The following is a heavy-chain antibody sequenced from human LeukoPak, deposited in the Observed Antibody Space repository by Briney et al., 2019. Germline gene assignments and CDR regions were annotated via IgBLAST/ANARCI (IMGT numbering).Heavy chain of an antibody. Sequence: GGSLRLSCAASGFTFSSYAMSWVRQAPGKGLEWVSAISGSSGTPYYADSVKGRFTISRDNSKNTLYLQMNSLRAEDTAVYYCAKAWNDGTFFDYWGQGTLVTVSS. D-gene: IGHD1-1*01. V-gene: IGHV3-23*01. CDR1: GFTFSSYA. CDR3: AKAWNDGTFFDY. J-gene: IGHJ4*02. CDR2: ISGSSGTP.